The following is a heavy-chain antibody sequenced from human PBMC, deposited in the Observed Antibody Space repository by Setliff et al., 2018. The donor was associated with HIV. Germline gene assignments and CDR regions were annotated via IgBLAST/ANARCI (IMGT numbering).Heavy chain of an antibody. CDR2: IYTTGST. V-gene: IGHV4-61*09. CDR1: GGSTSSGSYY. CDR3: ARGGVNYSSDWRPARYWYFDL. Sequence: SETLSLTCTVSGGSTSSGSYYWTWIRQPAGKGLEWIGHIYTTGSTNYNPSLKSRVTIAIGTSRKQFSLRLNSVTAADTAVYVCARGGVNYSSDWRPARYWYFDLWGRGTLVTVSS. J-gene: IGHJ2*01. D-gene: IGHD6-19*01.